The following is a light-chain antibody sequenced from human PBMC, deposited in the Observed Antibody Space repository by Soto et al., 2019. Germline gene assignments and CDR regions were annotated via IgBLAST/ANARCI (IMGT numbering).Light chain of an antibody. CDR2: KVS. CDR3: MQGTHWPWT. J-gene: IGKJ1*01. CDR1: QSLVYSDGNTY. Sequence: DVVMTQSPLSLPVTLGQPASISCRSSQSLVYSDGNTYLSWFHQRPGQSPRRLIEKVSNRDSGVPDRFSGSGSGTDVTLKISRVEPEDVGVYYCMQGTHWPWTFGQGTKVQIK. V-gene: IGKV2-30*01.